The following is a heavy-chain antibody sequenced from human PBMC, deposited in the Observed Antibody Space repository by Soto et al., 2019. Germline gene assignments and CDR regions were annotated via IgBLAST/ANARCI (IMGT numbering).Heavy chain of an antibody. J-gene: IGHJ4*02. CDR1: GGSISSYD. V-gene: IGHV4-59*01. CDR3: ARTYYDFWSGFDY. D-gene: IGHD3-3*01. CDR2: IYYSGST. Sequence: PSETLSLTCTVSGGSISSYDWSWIRQPPGKGLEWIGYIYYSGSTNYNPSLKSRVTISVDTSKNQFSLKLSSVTAADTAVYYCARTYYDFWSGFDYWGQGTLVTVSS.